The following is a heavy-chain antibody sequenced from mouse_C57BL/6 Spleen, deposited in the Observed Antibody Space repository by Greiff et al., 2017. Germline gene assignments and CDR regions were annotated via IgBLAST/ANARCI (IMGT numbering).Heavy chain of an antibody. V-gene: IGHV1-82*01. CDR1: GYAFSSSW. D-gene: IGHD1-1*01. CDR2: IYPGDGDT. CDR3: ALSITTVVGGYYFDY. Sequence: VQLVESGPELVKPGASVKISCKASGYAFSSSWMNWVKQRPGKGLEWIGRIYPGDGDTNYNGKFKGKATLTADKSSSTAYMQLSSLTSEDSAVYFCALSITTVVGGYYFDYWGQGTTLTVSS. J-gene: IGHJ2*01.